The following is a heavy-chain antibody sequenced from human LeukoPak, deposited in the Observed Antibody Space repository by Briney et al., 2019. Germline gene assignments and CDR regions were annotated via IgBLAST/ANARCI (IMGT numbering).Heavy chain of an antibody. CDR2: LYYSWCS. CDR1: GRFIRSYY. D-gene: IGHD3-3*01. J-gene: IGHJ5*02. V-gene: IGHV4-59*01. Sequence: SDTLSLTCTVSGRFIRSYYWSWIRQPPAKGLEDIEYLYYSWCSNYNPSLQSRSTISGGTTNNQFSHKLNSLTAADTAVYYRARDANYDFCSGYPTNNWFDPWGQGSLVSVSS. CDR3: ARDANYDFCSGYPTNNWFDP.